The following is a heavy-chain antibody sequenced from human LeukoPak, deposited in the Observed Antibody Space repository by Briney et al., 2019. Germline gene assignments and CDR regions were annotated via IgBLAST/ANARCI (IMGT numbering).Heavy chain of an antibody. V-gene: IGHV3-23*01. J-gene: IGHJ5*01. CDR2: ITSSGGGT. D-gene: IGHD3-3*01. Sequence: PGGSLRLSCAASGITFSTYAMTRVRQAPGQGLEWVSSITSSGGGTYYADSVRGRFTISRDNSKNTLYLQMKSLRVEDTAIYYCARAPLGMGFDSWGQGTLVTVSS. CDR3: ARAPLGMGFDS. CDR1: GITFSTYA.